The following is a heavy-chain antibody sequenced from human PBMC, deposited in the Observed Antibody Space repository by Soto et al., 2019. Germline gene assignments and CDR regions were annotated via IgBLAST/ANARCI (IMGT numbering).Heavy chain of an antibody. CDR1: GFTFSSYA. Sequence: QVQLVESGGGVVQPGRSLRLSCAASGFTFSSYAMHWVRQAPGKGLEWVAVISYDGSNKYYADSVKGRFTISRDNSKNTLYLRMNSLRAEDTAVYYCARGKGIAAAGGDYWGQGTLVTVSS. CDR2: ISYDGSNK. V-gene: IGHV3-30-3*01. D-gene: IGHD6-13*01. CDR3: ARGKGIAAAGGDY. J-gene: IGHJ4*02.